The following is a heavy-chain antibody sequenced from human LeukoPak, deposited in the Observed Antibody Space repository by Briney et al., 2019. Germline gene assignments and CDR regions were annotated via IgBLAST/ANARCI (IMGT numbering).Heavy chain of an antibody. D-gene: IGHD6-19*01. CDR3: ARLLSVAGTGD. CDR1: GYTFTSYN. V-gene: IGHV1-46*01. CDR2: INPSGGST. Sequence: ASVKVSCKASGYTFTSYNMHWVRQAPGQGLEWMGIINPSGGSTSYAQKFQGRVTMTRDTSTSTVYMELSSLRSEDTAVYYCARLLSVAGTGDWGQGTLVTVSS. J-gene: IGHJ4*02.